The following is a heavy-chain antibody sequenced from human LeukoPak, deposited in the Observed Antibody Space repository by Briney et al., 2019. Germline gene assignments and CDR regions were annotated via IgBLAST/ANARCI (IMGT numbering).Heavy chain of an antibody. J-gene: IGHJ4*02. CDR2: IKQDGSEK. D-gene: IGHD3-22*01. CDR1: GFTFSDHF. Sequence: GGSLRLSCAASGFTFSDHFMSWVRQAPGKGLEWVANIKQDGSEKYYVDSVKGRFTISRDNAKNSLYLQMNSLRAEDTAVYYCARDLVANYYDSSGWFDYWGQGTLVTVSS. CDR3: ARDLVANYYDSSGWFDY. V-gene: IGHV3-7*01.